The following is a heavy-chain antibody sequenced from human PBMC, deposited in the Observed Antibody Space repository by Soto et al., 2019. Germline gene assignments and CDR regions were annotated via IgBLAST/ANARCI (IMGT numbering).Heavy chain of an antibody. CDR3: AKSPRGEMSTD. J-gene: IGHJ4*02. Sequence: QVQLVQSGGEVKKPGASVTVSCKASGYTFINYHITWVRQAPGQGLEWMAWINTYNGMTDYAQRFQGRVTMTRDTSTSTAYMELRNLESDDTAVYLCAKSPRGEMSTDWGQGPLVTVSS. V-gene: IGHV1-18*01. D-gene: IGHD4-4*01. CDR1: GYTFINYH. CDR2: INTYNGMT.